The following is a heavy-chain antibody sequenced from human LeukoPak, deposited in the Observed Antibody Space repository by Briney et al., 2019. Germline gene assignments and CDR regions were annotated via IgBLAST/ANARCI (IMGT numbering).Heavy chain of an antibody. J-gene: IGHJ4*02. V-gene: IGHV6-1*01. Sequence: PSQTLSLTCAISGDSVSSKSVSWSWIRQSPSGGLEFLGRTRYRSTWMTFYSLSVQSRMTINADTSRNYVSLRLNSVTPEDTALYYCVRDFNWGFDYWGQGTLVTVSS. D-gene: IGHD7-27*01. CDR2: TRYRSTWMT. CDR1: GDSVSSKSVS. CDR3: VRDFNWGFDY.